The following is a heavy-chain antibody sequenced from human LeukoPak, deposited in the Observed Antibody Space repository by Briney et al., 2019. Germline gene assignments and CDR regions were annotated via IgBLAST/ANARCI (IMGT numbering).Heavy chain of an antibody. Sequence: ESGPTLVKPTQTLTLTCTFSGFSHNSLGVGVGWIRQPPGKALEWLALIYWDDDKRYSPPLKTRLTITRDTSKNQEVLRMTNVDPADTATYFCAHTGRRYYFDYWGQGTPVTVSS. CDR3: AHTGRRYYFDY. D-gene: IGHD3-10*01. V-gene: IGHV2-5*02. CDR2: IYWDDDK. J-gene: IGHJ4*02. CDR1: GFSHNSLGVG.